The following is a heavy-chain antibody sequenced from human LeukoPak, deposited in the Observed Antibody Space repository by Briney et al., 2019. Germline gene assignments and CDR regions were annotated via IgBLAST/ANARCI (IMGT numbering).Heavy chain of an antibody. CDR3: ARDPGYGDSPGSY. CDR2: VNAGNGNT. Sequence: GASVKLSCKASGYTFTSYAMHWVRQAPGQRLEWMGWVNAGNGNTKYSQKFQGRVTITRDTSASTAYMELSSLRSEDTAVYYCARDPGYGDSPGSYWGQGTLVTVSS. J-gene: IGHJ4*02. CDR1: GYTFTSYA. V-gene: IGHV1-3*01. D-gene: IGHD4-17*01.